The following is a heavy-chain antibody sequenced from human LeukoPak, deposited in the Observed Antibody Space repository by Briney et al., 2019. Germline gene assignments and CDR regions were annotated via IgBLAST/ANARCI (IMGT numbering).Heavy chain of an antibody. CDR3: ARAFSTTSFDY. V-gene: IGHV3-30*04. CDR1: RLIFSSYA. Sequence: GGSLRLSCTVSRLIFSSYAMNWVRQAPGKGLERVEVISNDGSISYYADTVKSGFTISRENCKSTLYLQRNILRAEDTGVYYCARAFSTTSFDYGGQGTLVTVSS. D-gene: IGHD3/OR15-3a*01. CDR2: ISNDGSIS. J-gene: IGHJ4*02.